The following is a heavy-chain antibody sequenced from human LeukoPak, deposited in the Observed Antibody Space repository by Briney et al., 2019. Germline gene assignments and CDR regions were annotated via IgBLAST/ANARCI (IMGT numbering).Heavy chain of an antibody. V-gene: IGHV3-53*01. CDR1: GFTVSSNY. CDR2: IYSGGST. D-gene: IGHD2-21*02. Sequence: GGSLRLSCAASGFTVSSNYMSWVRQALGKGLEWVSVIYSGGSTYYADSVKGRFTISRDNSKNTLYLQMNSLRAEDTAVYYCARDVRMTLDYWGQGTLVTVSS. J-gene: IGHJ4*02. CDR3: ARDVRMTLDY.